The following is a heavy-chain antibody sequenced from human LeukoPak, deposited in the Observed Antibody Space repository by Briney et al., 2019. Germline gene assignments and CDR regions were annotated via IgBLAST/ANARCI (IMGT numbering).Heavy chain of an antibody. CDR2: ISSSSSYI. CDR1: GFTFSSYS. CDR3: ARVRYCSGGSSYSGAFDI. J-gene: IGHJ3*02. V-gene: IGHV3-21*01. Sequence: GSLRLSCAASGFTFSSYSMNWVRQAPGKGLEWVSSISSSSSYIYYADSVKGRFTISRDNAKNSLYLRMNSLRAEDTAVYYCARVRYCSGGSSYSGAFDICGQGKMVTVSS. D-gene: IGHD2-15*01.